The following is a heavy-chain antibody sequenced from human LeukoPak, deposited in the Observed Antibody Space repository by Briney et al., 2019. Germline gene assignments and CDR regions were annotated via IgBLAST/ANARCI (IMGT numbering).Heavy chain of an antibody. CDR2: INAGNGNT. D-gene: IGHD6-19*01. V-gene: IGHV1-3*01. CDR1: GYTFTSYA. CDR3: ARGSSGWYYFDY. J-gene: IGHJ4*02. Sequence: ASVKASCKPSGYTFTSYAMHWVRQAPGQRLEWMVWINAGNGNTKYSQKFQGRVTITRDTSASTAYMELSSLRSEDTAVYYCARGSSGWYYFDYWGQGTLVTVSS.